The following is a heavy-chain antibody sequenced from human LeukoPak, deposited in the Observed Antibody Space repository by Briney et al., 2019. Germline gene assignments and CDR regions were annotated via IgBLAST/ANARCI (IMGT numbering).Heavy chain of an antibody. CDR3: ARSSGPMVTVWFDP. V-gene: IGHV4-59*01. J-gene: IGHJ5*02. CDR1: GGSISSYY. D-gene: IGHD3-10*01. Sequence: SETLSLTCTVSGGSISSYYWSWIRQPPGKGLEWIGYIYYSGSTNYNPSLKSRVTISVDTSKNQFSLKLSSVTAADAAVYYCARSSGPMVTVWFDPWGQGTLVTVSS. CDR2: IYYSGST.